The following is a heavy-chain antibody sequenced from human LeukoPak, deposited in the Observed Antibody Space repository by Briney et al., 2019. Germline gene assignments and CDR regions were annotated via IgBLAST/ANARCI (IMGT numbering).Heavy chain of an antibody. CDR3: AITTTAAGSDAFDI. J-gene: IGHJ3*02. CDR2: IYYSGST. Sequence: SETLSLTCTVSGGSISIYYWSWIRQPPGKGLEWIGYIYYSGSTNYNPSLKSRVTISVDTSKNQFSLKLRSVTAADTAVYYCAITTTAAGSDAFDIWGQGTMVTVSS. V-gene: IGHV4-59*08. CDR1: GGSISIYY. D-gene: IGHD6-13*01.